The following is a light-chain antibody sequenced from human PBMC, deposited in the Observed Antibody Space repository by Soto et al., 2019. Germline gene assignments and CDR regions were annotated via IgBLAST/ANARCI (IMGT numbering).Light chain of an antibody. Sequence: DIQVTQSPASLSSSVGCRFTITCRSSQDIKNYLNWYHRKPGTAPSLLIYAASNLHSGVTSTFSASGSGTDFALNISSLQADDFGTYYCQQGFSLPWTFGQGTKVDIK. J-gene: IGKJ1*01. CDR1: QDIKNY. CDR2: AAS. V-gene: IGKV1-39*01. CDR3: QQGFSLPWT.